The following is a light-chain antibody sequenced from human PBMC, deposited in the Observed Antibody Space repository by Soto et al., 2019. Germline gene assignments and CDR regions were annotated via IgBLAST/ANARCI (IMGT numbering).Light chain of an antibody. CDR1: QSVSSSY. CDR2: GAS. CDR3: QQYGSSPPIT. J-gene: IGKJ5*01. Sequence: EIVLTQSPGTLALSPGERATLSCRASQSVSSSYLAWYQQKPGQAPRLLIYGASSRAPGIPDRFSGSGSGTDFTLTINRLEPEDFAVYYCQQYGSSPPITFGQGTRLEIK. V-gene: IGKV3-20*01.